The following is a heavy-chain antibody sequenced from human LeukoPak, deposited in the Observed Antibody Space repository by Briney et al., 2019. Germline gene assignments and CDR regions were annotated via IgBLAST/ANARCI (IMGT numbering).Heavy chain of an antibody. CDR3: ARDFDDSSGYDDAFDI. J-gene: IGHJ3*02. CDR2: ISSSGST. CDR1: GDSITYFY. Sequence: SETLSLTCSVSGDSITYFYWSWIRQAAGKGLEWIGRISSSGSTDYNASLKSRVTMSVDTSKNQLSLKVISVTAADTAVYYCARDFDDSSGYDDAFDIWGQGTMVTVSS. D-gene: IGHD3-22*01. V-gene: IGHV4-4*07.